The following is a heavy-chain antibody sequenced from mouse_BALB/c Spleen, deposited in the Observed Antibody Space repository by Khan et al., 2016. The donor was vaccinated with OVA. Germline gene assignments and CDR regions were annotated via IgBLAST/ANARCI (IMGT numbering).Heavy chain of an antibody. J-gene: IGHJ1*01. CDR1: GFTFNGFW. CDR2: INSDGSAI. Sequence: EVQLLETGGGLVQPGGSRGLSCEGSGFTFNGFWMSWVRQTPGKTLVWIGDINSDGSAINYAPSIKDRFTIFRDNDKSTLYLQMSNVRSEDTATYFCMRYDGYYWYFDVWGAGTTVTVSS. V-gene: IGHV11-2*02. CDR3: MRYDGYYWYFDV. D-gene: IGHD2-3*01.